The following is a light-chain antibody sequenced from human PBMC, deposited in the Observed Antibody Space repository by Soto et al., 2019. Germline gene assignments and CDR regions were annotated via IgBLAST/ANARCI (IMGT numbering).Light chain of an antibody. CDR2: KAS. J-gene: IGKJ2*01. Sequence: DIQMTQSPSTLSASVGDRVTITCRASQSISNWLAWYQQKPGKAPKLLIYKASSLESGVPSRFSGSGSGTEFTLTISSLQPDDFEPYYCQQYNSSFGQGTKLEIK. CDR1: QSISNW. CDR3: QQYNSS. V-gene: IGKV1-5*03.